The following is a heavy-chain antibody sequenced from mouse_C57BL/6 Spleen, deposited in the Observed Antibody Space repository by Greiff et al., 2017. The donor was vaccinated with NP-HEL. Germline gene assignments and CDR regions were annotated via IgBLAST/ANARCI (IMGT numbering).Heavy chain of an antibody. J-gene: IGHJ4*01. CDR2: INPNNGGT. Sequence: EVQLQQSGPELVKPGASVKISCKASGYTFTDYYMNWVKQSHGKSLEWIGDINPNNGGTSYIQKFKGKATLTVDKSSSTAYMELRSLTSEDSAVYYCARYYYGTHLYYYAMDYWGQGTSVTVSS. D-gene: IGHD1-1*01. V-gene: IGHV1-26*01. CDR1: GYTFTDYY. CDR3: ARYYYGTHLYYYAMDY.